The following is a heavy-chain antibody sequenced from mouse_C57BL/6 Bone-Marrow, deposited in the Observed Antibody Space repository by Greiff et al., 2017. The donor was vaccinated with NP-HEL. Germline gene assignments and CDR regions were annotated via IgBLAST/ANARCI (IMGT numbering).Heavy chain of an antibody. CDR2: IYPGSGNT. J-gene: IGHJ3*01. Sequence: VQLQQSGAELVRPGASVKLSCTASGYTFTDYYINWVKQRPGQGLEWIARIYPGSGNTYYNEKFKGKATLTAEKSSSTAYMQLSSLTSEDSAVYFCARSNGYGWFAYWGQGTLVTVSA. V-gene: IGHV1-76*01. D-gene: IGHD2-2*01. CDR1: GYTFTDYY. CDR3: ARSNGYGWFAY.